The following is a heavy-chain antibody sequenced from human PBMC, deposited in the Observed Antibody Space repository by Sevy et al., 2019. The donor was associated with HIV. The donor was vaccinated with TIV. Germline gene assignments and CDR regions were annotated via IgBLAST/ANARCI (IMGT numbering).Heavy chain of an antibody. V-gene: IGHV3-48*04. J-gene: IGHJ5*02. D-gene: IGHD3-22*01. CDR1: GFTFSTYR. Sequence: GGSLRLSCAASGFTFSTYRMNWVRQAPGKGLEWVSSISSSGTTIYYGDSVEGRFTISRDNPKNSVYLQMNSLRVEDTAVYYCARKGGAYDIGFDPWGQGPLVTVSS. CDR2: ISSSGTTI. CDR3: ARKGGAYDIGFDP.